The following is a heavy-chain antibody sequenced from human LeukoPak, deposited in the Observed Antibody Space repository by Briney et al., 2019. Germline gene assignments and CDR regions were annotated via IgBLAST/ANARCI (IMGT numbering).Heavy chain of an antibody. CDR2: IGTAGDT. Sequence: GGSLRLSCAASGNYWMHWVRQATGKGLEWVSGIGTAGDTYYAGSVKGRFTISRENAKNSLYLQMNSLTAGDTAVYYCAGAGSETQWRAFDFWGQGALVTVFS. CDR3: AGAGSETQWRAFDF. J-gene: IGHJ4*02. V-gene: IGHV3-13*01. D-gene: IGHD6-19*01. CDR1: GNYW.